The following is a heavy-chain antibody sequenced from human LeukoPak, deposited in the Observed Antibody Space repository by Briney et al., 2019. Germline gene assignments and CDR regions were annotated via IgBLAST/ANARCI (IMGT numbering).Heavy chain of an antibody. CDR1: AFTFSNYA. V-gene: IGHV3-23*01. J-gene: IGHJ4*02. D-gene: IGHD4-23*01. CDR2: ISGSGSST. Sequence: GGSLRLSCAASAFTFSNYAMSWVRQAPGKGLEWVSGISGSGSSTYYADSAKGRFTISRDNSKNTLYLQMNSLRAEDTAVYYCAKDRWTTVVRDLDYWGQGTLVTVSS. CDR3: AKDRWTTVVRDLDY.